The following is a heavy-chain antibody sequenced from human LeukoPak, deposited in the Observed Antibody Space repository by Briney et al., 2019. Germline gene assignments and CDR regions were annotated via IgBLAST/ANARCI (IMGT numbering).Heavy chain of an antibody. V-gene: IGHV4-59*01. CDR1: GGSISSYY. J-gene: IGHJ5*02. CDR3: ARIHSGSYYSWFDP. CDR2: IYYSGST. Sequence: PSETLSLTCTVSGGSISSYYWSWIRQPPGKGLEWIGYIYYSGSTNYNPSLKSRVTISVDTSKNQFSLKLSSVTAADTAVYYCARIHSGSYYSWFDPWGQGTLVTVSS. D-gene: IGHD3-10*01.